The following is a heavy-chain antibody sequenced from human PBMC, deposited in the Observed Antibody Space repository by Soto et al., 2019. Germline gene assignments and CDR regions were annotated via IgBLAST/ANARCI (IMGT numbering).Heavy chain of an antibody. J-gene: IGHJ3*02. D-gene: IGHD3-3*01. Sequence: PSETLSLTCTVSGGSISSGDYYWSWIRQPPGKGLEWIGYIYYSGSTYYNPSLKSRVTISVDTSKNQFSLKLSSVTAADTAVYYCARDSPYLRFLERDLAFDIWGQGTMVTVSS. V-gene: IGHV4-30-4*01. CDR2: IYYSGST. CDR1: GGSISSGDYY. CDR3: ARDSPYLRFLERDLAFDI.